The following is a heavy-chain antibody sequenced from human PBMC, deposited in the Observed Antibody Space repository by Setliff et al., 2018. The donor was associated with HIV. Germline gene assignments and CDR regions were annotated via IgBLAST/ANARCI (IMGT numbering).Heavy chain of an antibody. CDR3: ARGYTSGR. CDR1: GFSFSSYS. J-gene: IGHJ4*02. Sequence: GGSLGLSCEGSGFSFSSYSMSWVRQAPGKGLEWVANIKQDGSEKYYVDSVKGRFTISRDNAKNSLYLQMNSLRAEDTALYYCARGYTSGRWGQGTLVTVSS. D-gene: IGHD6-19*01. V-gene: IGHV3-7*01. CDR2: IKQDGSEK.